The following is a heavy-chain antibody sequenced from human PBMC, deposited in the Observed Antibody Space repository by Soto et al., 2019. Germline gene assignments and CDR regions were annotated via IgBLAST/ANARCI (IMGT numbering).Heavy chain of an antibody. CDR2: IIPIFGTA. J-gene: IGHJ6*02. V-gene: IGHV1-69*13. Sequence: SVKVSCKASGGTFSSYAISWVRQAPGQGLEWMGGIIPIFGTANYAQKFQGRVTITADESTSTAYMELSSLRSEDTAVYYCARDLWDYYYGMDVWGQGTTVTVSS. CDR1: GGTFSSYA. D-gene: IGHD2-21*01. CDR3: ARDLWDYYYGMDV.